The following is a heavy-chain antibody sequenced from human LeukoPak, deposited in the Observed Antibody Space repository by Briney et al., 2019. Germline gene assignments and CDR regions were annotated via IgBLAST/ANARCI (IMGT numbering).Heavy chain of an antibody. Sequence: GGSLRLSCAASGFTFSSYSMNWVRQAPGKGLEWVSSISSSSSYIYYADSVKGRFTISRDNAKNSLYLQMNSLRAEDTAVYYCARDLESDIVLMVYAICGYWGQGTLVTVSS. J-gene: IGHJ4*02. D-gene: IGHD2-8*01. CDR2: ISSSSSYI. V-gene: IGHV3-21*01. CDR3: ARDLESDIVLMVYAICGY. CDR1: GFTFSSYS.